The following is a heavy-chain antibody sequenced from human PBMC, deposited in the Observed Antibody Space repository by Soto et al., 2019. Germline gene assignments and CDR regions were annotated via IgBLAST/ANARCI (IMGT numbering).Heavy chain of an antibody. Sequence: QEQLVESGGGVVQPGRSLRLSCAASGFTFSSHGMHWVRQAPGKGLEWVAVISYDGSNKYYADSVKGRFTISRDNSKNTLYLQMNSLRGEDTAVYYCARDKSRDGFDYWGPGTLVTVSS. V-gene: IGHV3-33*01. CDR1: GFTFSSHG. CDR2: ISYDGSNK. J-gene: IGHJ4*02. CDR3: ARDKSRDGFDY. D-gene: IGHD2-8*01.